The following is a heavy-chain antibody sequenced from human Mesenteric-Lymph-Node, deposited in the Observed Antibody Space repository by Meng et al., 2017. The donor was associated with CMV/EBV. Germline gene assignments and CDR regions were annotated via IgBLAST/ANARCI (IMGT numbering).Heavy chain of an antibody. D-gene: IGHD3-22*01. J-gene: IGHJ5*02. Sequence: SETLSLTCTVSGGSISSYYWSWIRQPPGKGLEWIGYIYYSGSTNYNPSLKSRVTMSVDTSKNQFSLNLSSVTAADTAVYYCARGWFLRGWFDPWGQGTQVTVSS. V-gene: IGHV4-59*01. CDR1: GGSISSYY. CDR2: IYYSGST. CDR3: ARGWFLRGWFDP.